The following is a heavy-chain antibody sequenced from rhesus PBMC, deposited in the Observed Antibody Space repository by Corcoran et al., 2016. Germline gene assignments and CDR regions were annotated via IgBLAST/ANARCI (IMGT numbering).Heavy chain of an antibody. V-gene: IGHV4S11*01. CDR1: GGSISSRY. CDR2: IGGSSGST. J-gene: IGHJ5-2*01. CDR3: ARHVDTVGTGDYGLDA. Sequence: QVQLPESGPGLVKPSETLSFTCAVSGGSISSRYWSWLRQSPGTGLEWIGYIGGSSGSTNHNPSLESLGPLSVDTAKNRLSLKLSSVTAADNAVYYCARHVDTVGTGDYGLDAWGQGVLVTVSS. D-gene: IGHD5-30*01.